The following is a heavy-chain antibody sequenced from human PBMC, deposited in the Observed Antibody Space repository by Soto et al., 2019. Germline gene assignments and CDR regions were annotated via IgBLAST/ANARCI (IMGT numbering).Heavy chain of an antibody. V-gene: IGHV4-4*02. CDR2: IYHSGST. CDR1: GGSISSNNW. CDR3: ARGYGGNSHWYFHL. Sequence: QVQLQESGPGLVKPSGTLSLTCAVSGGSISSNNWWSWVRQPPGKGLQWIGEIYHSGSTNYNPSLTTRVTISVDKSKNQCSPKLSSVTAAGTAVYYCARGYGGNSHWYFHLWGRGTMDTVSS. J-gene: IGHJ2*01. D-gene: IGHD2-21*02.